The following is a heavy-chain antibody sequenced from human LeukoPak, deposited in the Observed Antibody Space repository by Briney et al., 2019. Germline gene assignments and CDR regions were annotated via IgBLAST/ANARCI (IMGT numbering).Heavy chain of an antibody. CDR3: AKANGEWIQLWLPDY. J-gene: IGHJ4*02. V-gene: IGHV3-30*18. D-gene: IGHD5-18*01. CDR2: ISYDGSNK. CDR1: GFTFSSYG. Sequence: GRSLRLSCAASGFTFSSYGMHWVRQAPGKGLEWVAVISYDGSNKYYADSVKGRFTISRDNSKNTLYLQMNSLRAEDTAVYYCAKANGEWIQLWLPDYWGQGTLVTVSS.